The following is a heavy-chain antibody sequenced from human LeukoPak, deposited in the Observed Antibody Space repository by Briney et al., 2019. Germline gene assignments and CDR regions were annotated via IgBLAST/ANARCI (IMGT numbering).Heavy chain of an antibody. J-gene: IGHJ4*02. CDR3: TSRPLLSYYGSGRTRSDY. D-gene: IGHD3-10*01. CDR2: IRSKANSYAT. V-gene: IGHV3-73*01. Sequence: PGGSLRLSCAASGFTFSGSAMHWVRQASGKGLEWVGRIRSKANSYATAYAASVKGRFTISRDDSKNTTYLQMNSLKTEDTAVYYCTSRPLLSYYGSGRTRSDYWGQGTLVTDSS. CDR1: GFTFSGSA.